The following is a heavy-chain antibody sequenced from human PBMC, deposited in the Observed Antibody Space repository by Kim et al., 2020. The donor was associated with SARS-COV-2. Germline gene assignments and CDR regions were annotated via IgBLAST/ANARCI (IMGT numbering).Heavy chain of an antibody. CDR1: GFTFSSYS. CDR2: ISSSSSYI. Sequence: GGSLRLSCAASGFTFSSYSMNWVRQAPGKGLEWVSSISSSSSYIYYADSVKGRFTISRDNAKNSLYLQMNSLRAEDTAVYYCAREVATAMVYYYYYGMDVWGQGTTVTVSS. CDR3: AREVATAMVYYYYYGMDV. J-gene: IGHJ6*02. D-gene: IGHD5-18*01. V-gene: IGHV3-21*01.